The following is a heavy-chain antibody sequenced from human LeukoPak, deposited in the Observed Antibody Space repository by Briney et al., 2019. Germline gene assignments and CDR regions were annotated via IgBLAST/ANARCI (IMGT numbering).Heavy chain of an antibody. D-gene: IGHD1-14*01. CDR1: VFTYRNYY. CDR3: ARDLFITGDY. CDR2: ISENGRNT. V-gene: IGHV3-74*01. J-gene: IGHJ4*02. Sequence: GGSLRLSRVASVFTYRNYYMHGVRQAPGEGLVWVSRISENGRNTYYADSVKGRFTISRDNAKNTLYLQMNGLVAEDTAVYYCARDLFITGDYWGQGTLVTVSS.